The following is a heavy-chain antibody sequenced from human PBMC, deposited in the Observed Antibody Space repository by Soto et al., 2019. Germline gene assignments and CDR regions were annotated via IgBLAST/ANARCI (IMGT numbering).Heavy chain of an antibody. CDR1: GFSFSNVW. J-gene: IGHJ4*02. Sequence: EVQLVESGGGLVKPGGSLTLSCAASGFSFSNVWMSWVRHAPGKGLEWVGHIKSKSVGGTTDYTAPVKGRFTSSRDHSKSTMDLLINSLENEETALYYCTTYPTHTFCDVCHCYSVQTKSPHSWGQGILVIVSS. D-gene: IGHD2-15*01. V-gene: IGHV3-15*01. CDR2: IKSKSVGGTT. CDR3: TTYPTHTFCDVCHCYSVQTKSPHS.